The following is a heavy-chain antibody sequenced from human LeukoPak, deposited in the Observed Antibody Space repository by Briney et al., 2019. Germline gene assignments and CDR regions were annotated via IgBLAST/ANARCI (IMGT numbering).Heavy chain of an antibody. CDR3: AREPIYDFWSGYYSKDYYYYYMDV. Sequence: GGSLRLSCAASGFTFSSYSMNWVRQAPGKGLEWVSSISSSSSYIYYADSVKGRFTISRDNAKNSLYLQMNSLRAEDTAVYCCAREPIYDFWSGYYSKDYYYYYMDVWGKGTTVTVSS. CDR2: ISSSSSYI. J-gene: IGHJ6*03. V-gene: IGHV3-21*01. D-gene: IGHD3-3*01. CDR1: GFTFSSYS.